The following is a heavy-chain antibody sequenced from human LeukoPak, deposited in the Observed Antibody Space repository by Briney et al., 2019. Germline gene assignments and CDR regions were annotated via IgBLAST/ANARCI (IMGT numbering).Heavy chain of an antibody. CDR1: GGSISSYY. D-gene: IGHD6-19*01. V-gene: IGHV4-59*01. CDR3: ARMAGLYYFDY. CDR2: IYYSGST. J-gene: IGHJ4*02. Sequence: PSETLSLTCTVSGGSISSYYWSWIRQPPGKGLEWIGYIYYSGSTNYNPSLKSRVTISVDTSKNQFSLKLSSVTAADTAVYYCARMAGLYYFDYWGQGTLVTVSS.